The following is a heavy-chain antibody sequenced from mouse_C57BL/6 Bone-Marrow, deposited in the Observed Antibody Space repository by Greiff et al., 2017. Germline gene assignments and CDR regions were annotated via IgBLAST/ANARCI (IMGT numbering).Heavy chain of an antibody. Sequence: QVQLQQSGAELVRPGASVTLSCKASGYTFTDYEMHWVKQTPVHGLEWIGAIDPETGGTAYNQKSKGKAILTADKSSSTAYMELRSLTSEDSAVYYCTKMDYWGQGTSVTVSS. J-gene: IGHJ4*01. CDR2: IDPETGGT. CDR1: GYTFTDYE. V-gene: IGHV1-15*01. CDR3: TKMDY.